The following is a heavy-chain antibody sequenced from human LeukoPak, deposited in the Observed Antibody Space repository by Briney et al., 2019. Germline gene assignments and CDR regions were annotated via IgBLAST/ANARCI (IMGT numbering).Heavy chain of an antibody. J-gene: IGHJ5*02. Sequence: GTTLRLSCAASGFTFSDYPMNWVRQAPGKGLEWVAVVSSDGTTQYYADSVKGRFTISRDNSKNTLFLQWNSLKADDTAVCFCARGDSSGIFDPWGQGTLVTVSS. CDR3: ARGDSSGIFDP. D-gene: IGHD6-19*01. V-gene: IGHV3-30*01. CDR1: GFTFSDYP. CDR2: VSSDGTTQ.